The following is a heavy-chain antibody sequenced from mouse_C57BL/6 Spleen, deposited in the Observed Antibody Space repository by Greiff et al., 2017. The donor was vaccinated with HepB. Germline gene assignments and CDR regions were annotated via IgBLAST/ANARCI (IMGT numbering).Heavy chain of an antibody. CDR2: FYHGSGSI. CDR1: GFTFTEYT. D-gene: IGHD1-1*01. CDR3: ARHITTGVARYFDV. V-gene: IGHV1-62-2*01. J-gene: IGHJ1*03. Sequence: QVQLLQSGAELVKPGASLKLSCKASGFTFTEYTINWVQQRPGQGLEWIGWFYHGSGSIKYNENLKDKATLTADKSTSTIYMELSRLTSEDSAVYGCARHITTGVARYFDVWGTGTTVTVSS.